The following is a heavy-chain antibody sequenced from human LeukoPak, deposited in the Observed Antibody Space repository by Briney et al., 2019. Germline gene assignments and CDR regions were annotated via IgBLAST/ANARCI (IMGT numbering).Heavy chain of an antibody. CDR2: IYYSGST. J-gene: IGHJ4*02. CDR3: ARTYYYGSGRWETSQRLGEY. Sequence: SQTLSLTCTVSGGSISSGGYYWSWIRQHPGKGLEGIGYIYYSGSTYYNPSLKSRVTISVDTSKNQFSLKLSSVTAADTAVYYCARTYYYGSGRWETSQRLGEYWGQGTLVTVSS. D-gene: IGHD3-10*01. V-gene: IGHV4-31*03. CDR1: GGSISSGGYY.